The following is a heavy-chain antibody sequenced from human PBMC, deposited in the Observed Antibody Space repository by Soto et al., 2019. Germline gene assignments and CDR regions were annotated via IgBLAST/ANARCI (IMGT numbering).Heavy chain of an antibody. CDR1: GGSISSGGYY. V-gene: IGHV4-31*03. CDR3: ARVLPYCTNGVCSAPKRWFDP. J-gene: IGHJ5*02. Sequence: TLSLTCTVSGGSISSGGYYWSWIRQHPGKGLEWIGYIYYSGSTYYNPSLKSRVTISVDTSKNQFSLKLSSVTAADTAVYYCARVLPYCTNGVCSAPKRWFDPWGQGTLVTVSS. D-gene: IGHD2-8*01. CDR2: IYYSGST.